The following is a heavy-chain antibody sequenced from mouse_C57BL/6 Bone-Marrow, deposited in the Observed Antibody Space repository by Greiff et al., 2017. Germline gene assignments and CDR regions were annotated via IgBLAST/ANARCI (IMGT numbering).Heavy chain of an antibody. J-gene: IGHJ2*01. Sequence: VQLQQSGAELAKPGASVKLSCKASGYTFTSYWMHWVKPRPGQGLEWIGYINPSSGYTKYNQKFKDKATWTAAKSSSTAYMQLSSLTYEDSAVYYCARSDYWGQGTTLTVAA. V-gene: IGHV1-7*01. CDR1: GYTFTSYW. CDR2: INPSSGYT. CDR3: ARSDY.